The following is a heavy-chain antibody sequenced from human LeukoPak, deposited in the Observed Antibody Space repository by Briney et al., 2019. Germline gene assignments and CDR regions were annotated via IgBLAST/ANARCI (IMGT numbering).Heavy chain of an antibody. J-gene: IGHJ5*02. CDR2: MDPQSGKT. CDR3: ARGAGRRTSIFGEGVTYLDP. CDR1: GYTFSTFD. Sequence: ASVKVSCKASGYTFSTFDINWVRQASRQGLEWMGWMDPQSGKTRFAQRFQGRVLMTSDTSISTAYMELSSLRSEDTAVYYCARGAGRRTSIFGEGVTYLDPWGQGTLVIVSS. V-gene: IGHV1-8*02. D-gene: IGHD3-3*01.